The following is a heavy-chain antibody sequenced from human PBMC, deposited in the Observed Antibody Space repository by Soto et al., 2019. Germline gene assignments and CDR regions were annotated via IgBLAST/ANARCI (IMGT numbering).Heavy chain of an antibody. V-gene: IGHV1-69*01. J-gene: IGHJ4*02. CDR1: GGTFSSYA. Sequence: QVQLVQSGAEGKKPGSSVKVSCKASGGTFSSYAISWVRQAPGQGLAWMGGIIPIFGTANYAQKFQGRVTITADESTSTADMELSSLRSEDKVGYYCARDPTLMSPYFDYWGQGTLVTVSS. CDR2: IIPIFGTA. CDR3: ARDPTLMSPYFDY.